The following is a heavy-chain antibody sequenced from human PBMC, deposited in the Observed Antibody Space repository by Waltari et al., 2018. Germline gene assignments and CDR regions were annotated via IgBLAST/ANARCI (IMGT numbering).Heavy chain of an antibody. D-gene: IGHD2-2*03. CDR1: GGSISSYY. V-gene: IGHV4-59*01. J-gene: IGHJ6*02. CDR2: IYYSGST. Sequence: QVQLQESGPGLVKPSETLSLTCTVSGGSISSYYWSWIRQPPGKGLEWIGYIYYSGSTNYNPSRKSRVTISVDTSKNQFSRKLSSVTAADTAVYYCASGYCSSTSCPDQNYYYGMDVWGQGTTVTVSS. CDR3: ASGYCSSTSCPDQNYYYGMDV.